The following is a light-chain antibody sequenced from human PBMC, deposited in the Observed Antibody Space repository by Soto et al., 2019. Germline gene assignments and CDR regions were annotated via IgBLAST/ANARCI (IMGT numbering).Light chain of an antibody. Sequence: DIQMNQSPSSVSASVGDRVTITCRARQAISNWLAWYQQKPGKAPKLLISAASSLQSGVPPRFSGSGSGTDFTRTISSLQPEDFATYYGQQGDSFPRTFGQGTKVDIK. CDR3: QQGDSFPRT. V-gene: IGKV1-12*01. CDR2: AAS. CDR1: QAISNW. J-gene: IGKJ1*01.